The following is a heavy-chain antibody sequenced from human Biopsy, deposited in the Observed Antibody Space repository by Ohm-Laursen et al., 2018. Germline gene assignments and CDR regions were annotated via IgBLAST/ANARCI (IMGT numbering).Heavy chain of an antibody. D-gene: IGHD3-9*01. CDR1: EGTFSNYG. CDR3: ATKLTGYFHH. CDR2: NIPILGTG. J-gene: IGHJ1*01. V-gene: IGHV1-69*06. Sequence: SVKVSCKSPEGTFSNYGVNWVRQAPGQGLEWLGGNIPILGTGNYAQKFQDRVTVAADTSASTATMELRSLRSDDTAVYYCATKLTGYFHHWGQGTLVIVSS.